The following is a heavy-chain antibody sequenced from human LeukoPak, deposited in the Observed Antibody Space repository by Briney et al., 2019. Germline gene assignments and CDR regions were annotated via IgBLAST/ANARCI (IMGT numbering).Heavy chain of an antibody. CDR2: IIAGNGDT. Sequence: ASVKVSCKASGYTFSNYAVHWVRQAPGQRLEWMGWIIAGNGDTKYSQKFQGRVTITRDTSATTAYMELSSLRSEDTAVYYCARDLTMVRGVLHWFDPWGQGTLVTVSS. CDR1: GYTFSNYA. J-gene: IGHJ5*02. V-gene: IGHV1-3*01. D-gene: IGHD3-10*01. CDR3: ARDLTMVRGVLHWFDP.